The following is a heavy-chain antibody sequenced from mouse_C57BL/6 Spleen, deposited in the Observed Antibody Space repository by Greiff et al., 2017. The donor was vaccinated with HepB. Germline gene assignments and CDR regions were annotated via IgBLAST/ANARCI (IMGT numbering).Heavy chain of an antibody. Sequence: VQLQQPGAELVKPGASVKLSCKASGYTFTSYWMHWVKQRPGRGLEWIGRIDPNSGGTKYNEKFKSKATLTVDKPSSTAYMQLSSLTSEDSAVYYCARSYPYYYGRGDWYFDVWGTGTTVTVSS. CDR2: IDPNSGGT. J-gene: IGHJ1*03. V-gene: IGHV1-72*01. CDR3: ARSYPYYYGRGDWYFDV. CDR1: GYTFTSYW. D-gene: IGHD1-1*01.